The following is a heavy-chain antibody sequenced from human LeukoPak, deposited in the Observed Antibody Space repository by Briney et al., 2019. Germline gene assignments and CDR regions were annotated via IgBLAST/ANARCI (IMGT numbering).Heavy chain of an antibody. J-gene: IGHJ4*02. CDR2: INHSGRT. V-gene: IGHV4-34*01. D-gene: IGHD3-10*01. Sequence: SETLSLTCVVYGGSFSAYYWSWIRQFPGMGLEWIGEINHSGRTNYNPSLKSRVTISLDTSENQFFLKLSSVTAADTAVYYCARGGYEYYYGSGSHDYWGQGTLVTVSS. CDR3: ARGGYEYYYGSGSHDY. CDR1: GGSFSAYY.